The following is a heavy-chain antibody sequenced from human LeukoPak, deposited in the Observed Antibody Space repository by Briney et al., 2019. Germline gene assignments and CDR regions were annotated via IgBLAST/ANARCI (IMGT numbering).Heavy chain of an antibody. V-gene: IGHV3-23*01. Sequence: GASLRLSCAASGFTFSSYAMSWVRQAPGKGLEWVSAISGSGGSTYYADSVKGRFTISRDNSKNTLYLQMNSLRAEDTAVHYCAEDRIVVVRPLFDYWGQGTLVTVSS. CDR1: GFTFSSYA. D-gene: IGHD3-22*01. CDR3: AEDRIVVVRPLFDY. CDR2: ISGSGGST. J-gene: IGHJ4*02.